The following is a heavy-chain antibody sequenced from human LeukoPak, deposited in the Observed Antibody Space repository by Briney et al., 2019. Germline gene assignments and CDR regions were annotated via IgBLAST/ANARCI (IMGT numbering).Heavy chain of an antibody. CDR1: GFTFSSYA. CDR3: AKVSGDYASGNY. J-gene: IGHJ4*02. CDR2: ISGSGART. V-gene: IGHV3-23*01. Sequence: GGSLRLSCAASGFTFSSYAMSWVRQAPGKGLEWVSAISGSGARTYYAGSVKGRFTISRDNSKNTLYLQMNSLRAEDTAVYYCAKVSGDYASGNYWGQGTLVTVSS. D-gene: IGHD4-17*01.